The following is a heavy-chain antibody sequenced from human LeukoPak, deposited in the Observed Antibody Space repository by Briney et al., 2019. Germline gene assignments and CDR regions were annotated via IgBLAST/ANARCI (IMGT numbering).Heavy chain of an antibody. J-gene: IGHJ4*02. Sequence: SETLSLTCTVSGGSLNNYYGSWIRQPPGKGLEWIGYIYYRGSTNYNPSLKSRVTFSVDTSKNQFSLKLNSVTAADTAVYYCAREGGPYRPLDYSGQGTLVTVAS. CDR3: AREGGPYRPLDY. CDR2: IYYRGST. CDR1: GGSLNNYY. V-gene: IGHV4-59*12.